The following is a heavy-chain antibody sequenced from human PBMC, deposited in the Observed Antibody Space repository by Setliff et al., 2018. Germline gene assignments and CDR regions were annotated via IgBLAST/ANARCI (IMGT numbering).Heavy chain of an antibody. Sequence: GGSLRLSCAGSGFIFNNYAMSWVRQAPGKGLERVSVIYSGGYSTFYGDSVKGRFTISRDDSKSTLYLQMSSLRTEDTAVYYCAGDPPRSDWRLDSWGQGTLVT. V-gene: IGHV3-23*03. J-gene: IGHJ4*02. D-gene: IGHD1-26*01. CDR3: AGDPPRSDWRLDS. CDR2: IYSGGYST. CDR1: GFIFNNYA.